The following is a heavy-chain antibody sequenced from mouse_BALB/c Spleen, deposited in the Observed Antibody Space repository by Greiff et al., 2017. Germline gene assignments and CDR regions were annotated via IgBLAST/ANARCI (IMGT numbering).Heavy chain of an antibody. Sequence: VQLKESGAELVKPGASVKLSCTASGFNIKDTYMHWVKQRPEQGLEWIGRIDPANGNTKYDPKFQGKATITADTSSNTAYLQLSSLTSEDTAVYYCARWYDGAMDYWGQGTSVTVSS. CDR3: ARWYDGAMDY. D-gene: IGHD2-14*01. J-gene: IGHJ4*01. V-gene: IGHV14-3*02. CDR2: IDPANGNT. CDR1: GFNIKDTY.